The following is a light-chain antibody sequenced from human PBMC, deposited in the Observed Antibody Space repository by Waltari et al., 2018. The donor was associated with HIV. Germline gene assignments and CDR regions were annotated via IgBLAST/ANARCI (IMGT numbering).Light chain of an antibody. J-gene: IGKJ2*01. CDR1: QSVSSSY. Sequence: EIVLTQSPVTLSLSPGERATLSCRGSQSVSSSYLAWYQQKPGQAPRLLIYGASSRAPGIPDRFSGSGSGTDFTLTISRLEPEDFAVYYCQQYGSSPKYTFGQGTKLEIK. V-gene: IGKV3-20*01. CDR3: QQYGSSPKYT. CDR2: GAS.